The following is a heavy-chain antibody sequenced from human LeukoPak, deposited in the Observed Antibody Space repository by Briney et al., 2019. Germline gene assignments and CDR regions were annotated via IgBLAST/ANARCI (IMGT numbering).Heavy chain of an antibody. Sequence: SIKVSRKPSGFTFSNSAVQWVRQARRHRPEWIGRIGVGEGNTNYAQKFQDRVTITWEMSTSTAYMEMTRLRSEDTAVYYCAAAIVEPGQLYYYYGLDVWGQGTTVTVSS. D-gene: IGHD1-14*01. CDR1: GFTFSNSA. CDR2: IGVGEGNT. J-gene: IGHJ6*01. CDR3: AAAIVEPGQLYYYYGLDV. V-gene: IGHV1-58*01.